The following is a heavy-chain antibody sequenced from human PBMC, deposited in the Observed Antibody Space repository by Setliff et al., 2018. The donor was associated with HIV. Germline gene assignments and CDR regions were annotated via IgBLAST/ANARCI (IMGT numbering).Heavy chain of an antibody. Sequence: SETLSLTCAVYGGSFSGYYWSWIRQPPGKGLEWIGEINHSGRINYNPSLKSRLIISVDTSKKQFSLNLISMTAADTAVYFCARETDVSTSWFGGYYFDFWGQGTVVTVSS. CDR3: ARETDVSTSWFGGYYFDF. CDR2: INHSGRI. CDR1: GGSFSGYY. J-gene: IGHJ4*02. D-gene: IGHD3-3*01. V-gene: IGHV4-34*01.